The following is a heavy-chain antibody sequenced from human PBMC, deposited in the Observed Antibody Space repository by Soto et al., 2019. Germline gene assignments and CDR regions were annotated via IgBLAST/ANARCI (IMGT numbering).Heavy chain of an antibody. J-gene: IGHJ4*02. D-gene: IGHD3-22*01. Sequence: VLLQESGPGGVKPSGTLSLTCGVSGGSISSSRYWSWVRQPPGKGLEWLGEVYHSGTANYNPSLQTXVXPSVDRSRNQFSLNLTPVPAADTAVYYGGRDVGRYYSDQFDAWGQGILVIVSS. CDR1: GGSISSSRY. CDR3: GRDVGRYYSDQFDA. V-gene: IGHV4-4*02. CDR2: VYHSGTA.